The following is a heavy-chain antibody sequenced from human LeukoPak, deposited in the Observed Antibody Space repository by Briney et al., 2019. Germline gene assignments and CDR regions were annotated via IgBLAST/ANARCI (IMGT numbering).Heavy chain of an antibody. CDR3: ARSVRGVISRSYFDY. CDR2: IYYSGST. V-gene: IGHV4-39*01. J-gene: IGHJ4*02. D-gene: IGHD3-10*01. Sequence: SETLSLTCTVSGGSISSGSYYWGWIRQPPGKGLEWIGSIYYSGSTYYNPSLKSRVTISVDTSKNQFSLQLSSVTAADTAVYYCARSVRGVISRSYFDYWGQGTLVTVSS. CDR1: GGSISSGSYY.